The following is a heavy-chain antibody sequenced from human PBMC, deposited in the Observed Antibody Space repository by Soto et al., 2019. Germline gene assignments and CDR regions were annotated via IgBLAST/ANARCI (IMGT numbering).Heavy chain of an antibody. CDR3: ARMSRPTQKYDFWSGYYPGYYGMDV. V-gene: IGHV1-8*01. CDR1: GYTFTSYD. J-gene: IGHJ6*02. Sequence: GASMKVTCKASGYTFTSYDINWVRQATGQGLEWMGWMNPNSGNTGYAQKFQGRVTMTRNTSISTAYMELSSLRSEDTAVYYCARMSRPTQKYDFWSGYYPGYYGMDVWGQGTTVTVSS. D-gene: IGHD3-3*01. CDR2: MNPNSGNT.